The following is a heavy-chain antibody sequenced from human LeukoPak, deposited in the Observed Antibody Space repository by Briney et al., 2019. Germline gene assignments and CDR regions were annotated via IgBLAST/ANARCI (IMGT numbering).Heavy chain of an antibody. D-gene: IGHD1-1*01. V-gene: IGHV3-23*01. CDR3: AKGQELDDGVFVS. J-gene: IGHJ4*02. Sequence: PGGSLPLSCAASGFTFRSIAMAWVRPPPGEGLEWVSCIRRNGHTTYNADSVKGRFTISRDNSTIPLYLQMNTLGVHASAILYCAKGQELDDGVFVSWREGTLVTDPS. CDR2: IRRNGHTT. CDR1: GFTFRSIA.